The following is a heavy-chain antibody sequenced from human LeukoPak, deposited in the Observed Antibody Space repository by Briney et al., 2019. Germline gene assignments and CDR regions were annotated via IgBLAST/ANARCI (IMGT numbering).Heavy chain of an antibody. V-gene: IGHV1-2*02. CDR3: ARHLAIFGVVDLTDSGFDY. CDR2: INPNSGGT. CDR1: GYTFTGYY. D-gene: IGHD3-3*01. Sequence: GASVKVSCKASGYTFTGYYMHWVRQAPGQGLEGMGWINPNSGGTNYAQKFQGRVTMTRDTSISTAYMELSRLRSDDTAVYYCARHLAIFGVVDLTDSGFDYWGQGTLVTVSS. J-gene: IGHJ4*02.